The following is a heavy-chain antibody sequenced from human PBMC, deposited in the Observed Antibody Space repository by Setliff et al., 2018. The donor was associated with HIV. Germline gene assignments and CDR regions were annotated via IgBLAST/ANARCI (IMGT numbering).Heavy chain of an antibody. J-gene: IGHJ4*02. D-gene: IGHD3-22*01. CDR2: IYYSGTT. CDR3: ASRPYSYDYSGRVFDF. V-gene: IGHV4-39*01. Sequence: SETLSLTCNVSGGSINSRTHYWGWMRQPPGKGLEWIGTIYYSGTTYYNPSVKSRVTISVDTSKNQFSLNLTSVTATDTAVYYCASRPYSYDYSGRVFDFWGQGALVTVSS. CDR1: GGSINSRTHY.